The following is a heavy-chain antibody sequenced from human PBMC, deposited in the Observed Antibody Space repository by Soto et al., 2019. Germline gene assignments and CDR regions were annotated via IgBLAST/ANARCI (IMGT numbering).Heavy chain of an antibody. J-gene: IGHJ4*02. Sequence: EVQLVETGGGLIQPGGSLRLSCAASGFTVSSNYMSWVRQAPGKGLEWVSVIYSGGSTYYADSVKGRFTIPRDNSKNTLYLQMNSLRAEDTAVYYCARMIQLWYYFDYWGQGTLVTVSS. CDR2: IYSGGST. CDR3: ARMIQLWYYFDY. V-gene: IGHV3-53*02. CDR1: GFTVSSNY. D-gene: IGHD5-18*01.